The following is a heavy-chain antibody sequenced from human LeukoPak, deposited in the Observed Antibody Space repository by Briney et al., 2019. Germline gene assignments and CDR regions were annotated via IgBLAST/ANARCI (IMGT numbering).Heavy chain of an antibody. CDR2: IYYSGST. CDR1: AGSISSSY. J-gene: IGHJ4*02. D-gene: IGHD6-6*01. CDR3: ARGHLVFAY. Sequence: PSETLSLTCTVSAGSISSSYWSWIRQPPGKGLEWIGYIYYSGSTNYNPSLKSRVTISVDTSKNQFSLKLNSVTAADTAVYYCARGHLVFAYWGQGTLVTVSS. V-gene: IGHV4-59*08.